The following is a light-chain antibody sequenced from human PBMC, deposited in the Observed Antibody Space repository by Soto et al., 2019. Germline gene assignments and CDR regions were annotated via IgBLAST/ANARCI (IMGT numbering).Light chain of an antibody. CDR2: RNN. CDR1: SSNIGSNY. Sequence: QSVLTQPPSASATPGQRVTISCSGSSSNIGSNYVYWYQQLPGTAPKLLIYRNNQRPSGVPDRFSGSKSGTSASLAISGLRSEDEADYYCAAWDERLSGPNVSGTGTKVPV. CDR3: AAWDERLSGPNV. V-gene: IGLV1-47*01. J-gene: IGLJ1*01.